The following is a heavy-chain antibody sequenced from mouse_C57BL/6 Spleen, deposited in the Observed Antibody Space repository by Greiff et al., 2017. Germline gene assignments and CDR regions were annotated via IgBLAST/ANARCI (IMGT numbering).Heavy chain of an antibody. Sequence: QVQLQQPGAELVKPGASVKMSCKASGYTFTSYWITWVKQRPGQGLEWIGDIYPGSGSTNYNEKFKSKATLTVDTSSSTAYMQLSSLTSEDSAVYYCARSTYYGSSWGYFDVWGTGTTVTVSS. CDR3: ARSTYYGSSWGYFDV. CDR1: GYTFTSYW. J-gene: IGHJ1*03. D-gene: IGHD1-1*01. CDR2: IYPGSGST. V-gene: IGHV1-55*01.